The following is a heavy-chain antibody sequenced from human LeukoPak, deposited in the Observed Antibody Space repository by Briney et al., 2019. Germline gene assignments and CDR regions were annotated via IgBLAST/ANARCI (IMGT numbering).Heavy chain of an antibody. D-gene: IGHD6-19*01. J-gene: IGHJ5*02. CDR2: INSDGSST. V-gene: IGHV3-74*01. CDR3: ASGGPYSSGWYGS. Sequence: PGGSLRLSCAASGFTFSSYWMHWVRQAPGKGLVWVSRINSDGSSTSYADPVKGRFTISRDNAKNTLELQMNSLRAEDTAVYYCASGGPYSSGWYGSWGQGTLVTVSS. CDR1: GFTFSSYW.